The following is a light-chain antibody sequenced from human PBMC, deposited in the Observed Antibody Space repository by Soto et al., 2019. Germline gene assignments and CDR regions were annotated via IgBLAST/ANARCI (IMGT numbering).Light chain of an antibody. V-gene: IGKV3-15*01. J-gene: IGKJ1*01. Sequence: EIVMTQSPATLSVSPGERATLSCRASQSVSSNLAWYQQKPGQAPRLLXYDTSTRATGIPARCSGSGSGTELTLTISSLQSEDFAVYYCQQYSNWPPITFGQGTKVDI. CDR2: DTS. CDR1: QSVSSN. CDR3: QQYSNWPPIT.